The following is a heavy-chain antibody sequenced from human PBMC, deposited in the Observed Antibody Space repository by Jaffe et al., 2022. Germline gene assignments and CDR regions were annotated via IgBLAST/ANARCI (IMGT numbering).Heavy chain of an antibody. D-gene: IGHD3-3*01. CDR3: ARQSLPGIGFPLRFLEWLPRLLGI. J-gene: IGHJ3*02. Sequence: QLQLQESGPGLVKPSETLSLTCTVSGGSISSSSYYWGWIRQPPGKGLEWIGSIYYSGSTYYNPSLKSRVTISVDTSKNQFSLKLSSVTAADTAVYYCARQSLPGIGFPLRFLEWLPRLLGIWGQGTMVTVSS. CDR1: GGSISSSSYY. V-gene: IGHV4-39*01. CDR2: IYYSGST.